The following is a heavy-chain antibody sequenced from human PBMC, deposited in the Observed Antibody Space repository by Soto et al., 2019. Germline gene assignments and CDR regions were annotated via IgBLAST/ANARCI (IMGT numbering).Heavy chain of an antibody. CDR1: GGSISSSYW. CDR3: VTSLNYDFWRDGGRHYYFDY. V-gene: IGHV4-4*02. CDR2: IYHSGST. J-gene: IGHJ4*02. Sequence: QVQLQESGPGLVTPSGTLSLTCAVSGGSISSSYWWNWVRQPPGKGLEWIGKIYHSGSTNYNPSLKNRVTIAVDKSNNQCSLRLSSVTAADTAVYFCVTSLNYDFWRDGGRHYYFDYWGQGTLVTVSS. D-gene: IGHD3-3*01.